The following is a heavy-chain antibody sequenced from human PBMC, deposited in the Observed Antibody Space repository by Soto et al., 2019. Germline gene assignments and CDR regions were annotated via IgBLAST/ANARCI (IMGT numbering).Heavy chain of an antibody. CDR3: ASESGRTRGLDV. J-gene: IGHJ6*02. CDR2: IIPIFGTA. CDR1: GGTFSSYV. D-gene: IGHD2-8*01. V-gene: IGHV1-69*18. Sequence: QVQAVQSGAEVKKPGSSVKVSCKASGGTFSSYVISWVRQAPGQGLEWMGRIIPIFGTANYAQKFQGRVTITGDESTSTAYMGVSSPRSEDTAVCYCASESGRTRGLDVWGQGTTITVSS.